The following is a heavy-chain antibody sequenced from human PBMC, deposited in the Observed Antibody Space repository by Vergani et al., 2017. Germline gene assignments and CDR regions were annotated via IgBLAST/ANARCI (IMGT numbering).Heavy chain of an antibody. J-gene: IGHJ4*02. CDR2: ISGSGGNT. CDR3: AKEGYDFWSGYVPVPDY. V-gene: IGHV3-23*01. CDR1: GFTFSSYA. D-gene: IGHD3-3*01. Sequence: EVQLLESGGNLIQPGGSLRLSCGASGFTFSSYAMTWVRLAPGKGLQWVSAISGSGGNTFYTDSVKGRFTISRDNSKDTLYLQMNSLRAEDTAVYYCAKEGYDFWSGYVPVPDYWGQGTLVTVSS.